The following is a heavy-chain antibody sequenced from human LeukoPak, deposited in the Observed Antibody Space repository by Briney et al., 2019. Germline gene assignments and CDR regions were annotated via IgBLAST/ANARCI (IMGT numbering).Heavy chain of an antibody. J-gene: IGHJ2*01. Sequence: SETLSLTCSVSGASVSSGGYYYSCIRQPAGKGMEWIGRINPSGDTNYNPSLKSRVTMSIQTSQNQLFLNLISVTAADMALYYCAGGFSTGWYFDPWGRGTQVTVSS. CDR2: INPSGDT. CDR3: AGGFSTGWYFDP. D-gene: IGHD6-19*01. CDR1: GASVSSGGYY. V-gene: IGHV4-61*02.